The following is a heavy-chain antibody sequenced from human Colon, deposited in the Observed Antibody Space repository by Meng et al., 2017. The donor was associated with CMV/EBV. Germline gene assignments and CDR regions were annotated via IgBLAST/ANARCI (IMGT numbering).Heavy chain of an antibody. CDR1: GFTFSTYA. Sequence: GGSLRLSCADSGFTFSTYAMSWVRQAPGKGLEWVSVIYSTGTSTYYTHSVKGRFTISRDNSTNTLYLQMNSLRAEDTALYYCAKGQGTGGYFDLWGRGTLVTVSS. CDR2: IYSTGTST. CDR3: AKGQGTGGYFDL. V-gene: IGHV3-23*03. J-gene: IGHJ2*01. D-gene: IGHD1-1*01.